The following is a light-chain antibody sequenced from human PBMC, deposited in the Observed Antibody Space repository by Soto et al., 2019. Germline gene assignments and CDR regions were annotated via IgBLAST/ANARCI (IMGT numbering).Light chain of an antibody. CDR1: QTVYNGY. CDR3: QQYVSSPRT. V-gene: IGKV3-20*01. CDR2: GAS. Sequence: IVLTQSPGTLSLSPGERATLSCRASQTVYNGYLAWYQQKPGQAPRLLIHGASSRATGIPDRFSGSESGTDFTLTISSLEPEDFAVYYCQQYVSSPRTCGQGTKGDIK. J-gene: IGKJ1*01.